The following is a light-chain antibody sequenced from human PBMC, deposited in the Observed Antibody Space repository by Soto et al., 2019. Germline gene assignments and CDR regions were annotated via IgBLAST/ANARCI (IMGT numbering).Light chain of an antibody. CDR2: DAS. CDR1: QRVSID. V-gene: IGKV3-11*01. CDR3: QHRHN. Sequence: EVVLTQSPATLSLSPGDRATLSCRASQRVSIDFAWYQQKPGQAPRLLIYDASNRATGIPARFSGSGSGTDFTLTISSLEPEDFAVYYCQHRHNFGPGTKGDIK. J-gene: IGKJ3*01.